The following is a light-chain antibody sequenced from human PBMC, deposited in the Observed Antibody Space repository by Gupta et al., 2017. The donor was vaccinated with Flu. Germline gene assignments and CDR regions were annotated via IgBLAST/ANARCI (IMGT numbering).Light chain of an antibody. V-gene: IGKV1-27*01. J-gene: IGKJ1*01. CDR3: QKDGSAPKT. CDR2: SAS. Sequence: PSYLSASVGDTVTITCRASQGISTNLAWYQQKPGKGPKLLIYSASTLKSGVPSSFSGSGSGTDFTLTISSLQPEDVATYYCQKDGSAPKTFGQGTKVEIK. CDR1: QGISTN.